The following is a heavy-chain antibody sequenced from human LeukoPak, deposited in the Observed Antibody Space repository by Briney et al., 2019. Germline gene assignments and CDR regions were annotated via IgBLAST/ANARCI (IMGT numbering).Heavy chain of an antibody. Sequence: PSETLSLTCSVSGASVTSGGFYWGWLRQPPGKGPEWIATIYYTGSTYYNPSPKSRVSISIDTSKNQFSLRLTSVTATDTAVYHCARHSGSGSESRPFDPWGQGTLVSVSS. CDR1: GASVTSGGFY. V-gene: IGHV4-39*01. CDR3: ARHSGSGSESRPFDP. J-gene: IGHJ5*02. D-gene: IGHD3-10*01. CDR2: IYYTGST.